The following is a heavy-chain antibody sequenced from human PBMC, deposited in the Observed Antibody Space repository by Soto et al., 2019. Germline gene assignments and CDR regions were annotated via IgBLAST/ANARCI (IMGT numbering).Heavy chain of an antibody. J-gene: IGHJ2*01. CDR1: GGTFSSYA. CDR2: IIPIFGTA. D-gene: IGHD2-2*01. V-gene: IGHV1-69*06. CDR3: ARGSGYCSSTSCYADYWYFDL. Sequence: QVQLVQSGAEVQKPGSSVKVSCKASGGTFSSYAISWVRQAPGQGLEWMGGIIPIFGTANYAQKFQGRVTITADKSTSTAYMELSSLRSEDTAVYYCARGSGYCSSTSCYADYWYFDLWGRGTLVTVSS.